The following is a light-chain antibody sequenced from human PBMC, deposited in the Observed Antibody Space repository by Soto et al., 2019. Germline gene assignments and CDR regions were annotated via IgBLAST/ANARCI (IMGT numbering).Light chain of an antibody. Sequence: EIVLTQSPATLSLSPGERATLSCRASQSVSSYLAWYQQQPGQAPRLLIYDASNRATGIQARFSGSGSGTDFTLTISDLTPEDFAVYYCQQYGSSGTFGQGTKVDIK. J-gene: IGKJ1*01. CDR1: QSVSSY. V-gene: IGKV3-11*01. CDR3: QQYGSSGT. CDR2: DAS.